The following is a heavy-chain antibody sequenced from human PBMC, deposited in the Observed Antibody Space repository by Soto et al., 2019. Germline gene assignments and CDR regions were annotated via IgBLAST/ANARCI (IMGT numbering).Heavy chain of an antibody. CDR3: ARQDSSRVYYFDY. Sequence: PSETLSLTCTVSGGSISSYYWSWIRQPPGKGLQWIGYIYYSGSTNYNPSLKSRVTISVDTSKNQFSLKLSSVTAADTAVYYCARQDSSRVYYFDYWGQGTLVTVSS. J-gene: IGHJ4*02. CDR1: GGSISSYY. V-gene: IGHV4-59*08. CDR2: IYYSGST. D-gene: IGHD6-13*01.